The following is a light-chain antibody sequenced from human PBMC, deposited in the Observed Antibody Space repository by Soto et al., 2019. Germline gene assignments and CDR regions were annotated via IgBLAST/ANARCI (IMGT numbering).Light chain of an antibody. V-gene: IGKV3-20*01. CDR3: QQYGGSPRIT. Sequence: VMTQSPATLSVSPGERAALSCRASQSVSTNLAWYQQRPGQPPRLLIYGASNRATGIPDRFSGSGSGTDFTLIINRLEPEDVAIYYCQQYGGSPRITFGQGTRLEIK. CDR2: GAS. CDR1: QSVSTN. J-gene: IGKJ5*01.